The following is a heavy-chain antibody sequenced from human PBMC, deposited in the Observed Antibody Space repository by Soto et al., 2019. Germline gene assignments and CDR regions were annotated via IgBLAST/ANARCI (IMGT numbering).Heavy chain of an antibody. Sequence: GESLKISCKGSGYSFTSYWIGWVRQMPGKGLEWMGIIYPGDSDTRYSPSFQGQVTISADKSISTAYLQWSSLKASDTAMYYCARHLGRSSSSTGANWFDPWGQGTLVTVSS. CDR2: IYPGDSDT. V-gene: IGHV5-51*01. CDR1: GYSFTSYW. CDR3: ARHLGRSSSSTGANWFDP. J-gene: IGHJ5*02. D-gene: IGHD6-6*01.